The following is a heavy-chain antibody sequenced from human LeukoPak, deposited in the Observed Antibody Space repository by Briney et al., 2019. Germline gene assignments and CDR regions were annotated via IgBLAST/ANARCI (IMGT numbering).Heavy chain of an antibody. CDR1: GFTFSIYW. J-gene: IGHJ5*02. Sequence: PGGSLRLSCAASGFTFSIYWMHWVRQAPGKWLVWVSRNNSDGSSTSYADSVKGRFTISRDNAKNTLYLQMNSLRAEDTAVYYCARDSYDIVVVPAANSFDPWGQGTLDTVSS. CDR3: ARDSYDIVVVPAANSFDP. D-gene: IGHD2-2*01. V-gene: IGHV3-74*01. CDR2: NNSDGSST.